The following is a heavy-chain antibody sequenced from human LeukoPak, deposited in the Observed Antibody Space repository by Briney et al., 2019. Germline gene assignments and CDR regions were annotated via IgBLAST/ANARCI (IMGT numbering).Heavy chain of an antibody. D-gene: IGHD4-11*01. Sequence: QTGGSLRLSCAASGFTFSSYGMHWVRQAPGKGLEWVAFIRHDGSNKYYADSVKGRFTISGDNSKNTLYLQMNSQRAEDTAVYYCAFESMTTVTFDYWGQGTLVTVSS. V-gene: IGHV3-30*02. J-gene: IGHJ4*02. CDR2: IRHDGSNK. CDR3: AFESMTTVTFDY. CDR1: GFTFSSYG.